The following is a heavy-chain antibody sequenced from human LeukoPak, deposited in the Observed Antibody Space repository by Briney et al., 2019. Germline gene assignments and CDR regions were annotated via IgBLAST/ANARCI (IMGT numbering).Heavy chain of an antibody. CDR2: ISHDGSNA. CDR1: GFTFNTYT. Sequence: GGSLRLSCAASGFTFNTYTMHWVRQAPGTGLEWVAIISHDGSNAYYADSVGGRFTISRDNSKNTLYLQMNSLRPEDTAVYYCARDPAVFGVVRSYYGMDVWGQGTTVTVSS. D-gene: IGHD3-3*01. V-gene: IGHV3-30-3*01. CDR3: ARDPAVFGVVRSYYGMDV. J-gene: IGHJ6*02.